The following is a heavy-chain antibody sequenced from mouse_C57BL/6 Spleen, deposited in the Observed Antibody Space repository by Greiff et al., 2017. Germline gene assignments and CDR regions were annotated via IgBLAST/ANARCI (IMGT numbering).Heavy chain of an antibody. D-gene: IGHD1-2*01. CDR3: ARHAAGYFDY. Sequence: EVQRVESGGDLVKPGGSLKLSCAASGFTFSSYGMSWVRQTPDKRLEWVATISSGGSYTYYPDSVKGRFTISRDNAKNTLYPQMSSLKSEDTAMYYCARHAAGYFDYWGQGTTLTVSS. CDR2: ISSGGSYT. V-gene: IGHV5-6*01. J-gene: IGHJ2*01. CDR1: GFTFSSYG.